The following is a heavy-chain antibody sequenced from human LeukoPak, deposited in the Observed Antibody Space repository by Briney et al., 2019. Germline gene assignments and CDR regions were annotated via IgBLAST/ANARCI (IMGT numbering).Heavy chain of an antibody. Sequence: GRSLRLSCVASGFTFSSYGMHWVRQAPGKGLEWVAVIWYDGSNKYYADSVKGRFTISRDNSKNTLYLQMNSLRAEDTAVYYCARDGPYSSGWYGVDYWGQGTLVTVSS. CDR2: IWYDGSNK. CDR3: ARDGPYSSGWYGVDY. J-gene: IGHJ4*02. CDR1: GFTFSSYG. D-gene: IGHD6-19*01. V-gene: IGHV3-33*01.